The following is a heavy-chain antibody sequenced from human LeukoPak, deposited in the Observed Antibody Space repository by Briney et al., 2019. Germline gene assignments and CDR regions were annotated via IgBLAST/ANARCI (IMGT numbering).Heavy chain of an antibody. CDR2: INPNSGGT. CDR1: GYTFTSYY. CDR3: ARNYDPVYYYYGMDV. Sequence: ASVKVSCKASGYTFTSYYMHWVRQAPGQGLEWMGRINPNSGGTNYAQKFQGRVTMTRDTSISTAYMELSRLRSDDTAVYYCARNYDPVYYYYGMDVWGQGTTVTVSS. V-gene: IGHV1-2*06. D-gene: IGHD1-7*01. J-gene: IGHJ6*02.